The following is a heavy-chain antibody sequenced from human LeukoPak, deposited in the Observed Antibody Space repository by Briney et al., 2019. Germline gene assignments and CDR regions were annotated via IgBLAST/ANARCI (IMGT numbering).Heavy chain of an antibody. D-gene: IGHD5-12*01. CDR2: ISGSGGST. V-gene: IGHV3-23*01. CDR1: GFTFSSYG. J-gene: IGHJ6*03. Sequence: GGTLRLSCAASGFTFSSYGMSWVRQAPGKGLEWVSGISGSGGSTYYADSVKGRLTISRDNTKHTLYLQMNSLRAEDTAVYYCAKSLSGYGLYYYYYMDVWGKGATVTISS. CDR3: AKSLSGYGLYYYYYMDV.